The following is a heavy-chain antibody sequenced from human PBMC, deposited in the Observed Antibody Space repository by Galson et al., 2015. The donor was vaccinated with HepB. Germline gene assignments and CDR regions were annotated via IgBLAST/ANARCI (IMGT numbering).Heavy chain of an antibody. CDR1: GLTVSTNY. D-gene: IGHD5-12*01. V-gene: IGHV3-66*04. CDR3: ARPRRGGYSGYDRDY. Sequence: LRLSCAASGLTVSTNYISWVRQAPGKGLEWVSIIYSGGSTYYADSVKGRFTISRDNRKNTVKLQMNSLRAEDSAVYYCARPRRGGYSGYDRDYWGQGILVTVSS. J-gene: IGHJ4*02. CDR2: IYSGGST.